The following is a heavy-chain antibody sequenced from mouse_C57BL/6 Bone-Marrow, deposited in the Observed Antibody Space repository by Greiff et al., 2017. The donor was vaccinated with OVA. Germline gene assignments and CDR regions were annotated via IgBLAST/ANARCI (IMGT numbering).Heavy chain of an antibody. CDR1: GYTFTSYG. CDR2: IYPRSGNT. CDR3: AREGYSNYPFAY. V-gene: IGHV1-81*01. J-gene: IGHJ3*01. Sequence: QVQLKESGAELARPGASVKLSCKASGYTFTSYGISWVKQRTGQGLEWIGEIYPRSGNTYYNEKFKGKATLTADKSSSTAYMELRSLTSEDSAVYFCAREGYSNYPFAYWGQGTLVTVSA. D-gene: IGHD2-5*01.